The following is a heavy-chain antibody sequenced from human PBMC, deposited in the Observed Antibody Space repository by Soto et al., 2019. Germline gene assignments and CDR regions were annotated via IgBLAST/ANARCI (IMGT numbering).Heavy chain of an antibody. CDR3: ARAAVAGMDDGLDY. D-gene: IGHD6-19*01. Sequence: PSETLSLTCTVSGGSISGYYWSWIRQPPGKGLEWIGCIYYSGTTAYNPSLKSRVTISGDRSRNQFSLKLTSLTVTDTAVYYCARAAVAGMDDGLDYWGQGTLVTVSS. J-gene: IGHJ4*02. V-gene: IGHV4-59*08. CDR1: GGSISGYY. CDR2: IYYSGTT.